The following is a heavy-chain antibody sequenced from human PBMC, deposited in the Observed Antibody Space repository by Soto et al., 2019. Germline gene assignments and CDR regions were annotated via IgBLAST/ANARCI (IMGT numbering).Heavy chain of an antibody. Sequence: GASVKVSCKASGYTFTSYYMHWVRQAPGQGLEWMGVINPSGGSTSYAQKFQGRVTMTRDTSTSTVYMELSSLRSEDTAVYYCARAFRGVNDAFDIWGQGTMVTVSS. CDR2: INPSGGST. CDR3: ARAFRGVNDAFDI. D-gene: IGHD3-16*01. V-gene: IGHV1-46*03. J-gene: IGHJ3*02. CDR1: GYTFTSYY.